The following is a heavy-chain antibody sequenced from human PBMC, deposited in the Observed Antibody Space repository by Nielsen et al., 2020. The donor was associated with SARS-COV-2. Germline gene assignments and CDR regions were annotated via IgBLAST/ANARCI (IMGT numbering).Heavy chain of an antibody. CDR2: INPSGNNT. J-gene: IGHJ4*02. V-gene: IGHV1-46*01. D-gene: IGHD3-22*01. CDR1: EFRFTNYF. CDR3: ARDALIMPTTMRF. Sequence: ASVKVSCKASEFRFTNYFINWVRQAPGQGLEWMAIINPSGNNTHSAQKFQGRVTLTTDTSTTTGYMELRTLRSDDTAVYYCARDALIMPTTMRFWGQGTPVTVSS.